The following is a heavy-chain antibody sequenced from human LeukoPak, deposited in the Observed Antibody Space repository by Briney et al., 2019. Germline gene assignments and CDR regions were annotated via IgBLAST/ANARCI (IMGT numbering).Heavy chain of an antibody. CDR2: ISGSSSTI. CDR3: AREDEWELAYYFDY. V-gene: IGHV3-48*04. D-gene: IGHD1-26*01. J-gene: IGHJ4*02. Sequence: PGGSLRLSCAASGFTFSSYSMNWVRQAPGKGLEWVSYISGSSSTIYYADSVKGRFTISRDNAKNSLYLQMNSLRAEDTALYYCAREDEWELAYYFDYWGQGTLVTVSS. CDR1: GFTFSSYS.